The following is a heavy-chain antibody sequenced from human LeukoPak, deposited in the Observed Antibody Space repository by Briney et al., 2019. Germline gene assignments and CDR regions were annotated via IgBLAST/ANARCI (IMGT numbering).Heavy chain of an antibody. CDR3: TRDGCSGGSCYYDLGDY. J-gene: IGHJ4*02. V-gene: IGHV3-49*03. CDR1: GFSFGDYA. CDR2: IRSKDYGGTT. Sequence: PGGSLRLSCTASGFSFGDYAMSWFRQAPGKGLEWVGFIRSKDYGGTTECAASVKGRFTISRDDSKSIACLQMNSLKTEDTAVYYCTRDGCSGGSCYYDLGDYWGQGTLVTVSS. D-gene: IGHD2-15*01.